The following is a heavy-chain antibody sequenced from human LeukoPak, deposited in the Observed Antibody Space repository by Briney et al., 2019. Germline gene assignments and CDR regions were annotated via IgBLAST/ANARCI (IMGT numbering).Heavy chain of an antibody. D-gene: IGHD2-15*01. J-gene: IGHJ4*02. CDR1: GLTFSSYA. V-gene: IGHV3-23*01. Sequence: GGSLRLSCAASGLTFSSYAMSWVRQAPGKGLEWVSAISGSGGSTYYADSVKGRFTISRDNSKNTLYLQMNSLRAEDTAVYYCAKISGYCSGGSCYQFDYWGQGTLVTVSS. CDR2: ISGSGGST. CDR3: AKISGYCSGGSCYQFDY.